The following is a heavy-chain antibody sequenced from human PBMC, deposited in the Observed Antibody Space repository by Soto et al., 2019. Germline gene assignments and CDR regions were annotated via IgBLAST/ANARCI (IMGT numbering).Heavy chain of an antibody. D-gene: IGHD5-18*01. CDR2: ISYDGGLQ. CDR3: VSDRGYGHDSVPYS. CDR1: GFTFTSYG. V-gene: IGHV3-30*03. J-gene: IGHJ4*02. Sequence: QAHLVESGGGVVQPGRSLRLSCAASGFTFTSYGMHWVRHAPGTRLEWVAVISYDGGLQHYADSVKGRFTISRDNSKKMVLLQMNSLRAEDTAVYYCVSDRGYGHDSVPYSWGQGTLVSVSS.